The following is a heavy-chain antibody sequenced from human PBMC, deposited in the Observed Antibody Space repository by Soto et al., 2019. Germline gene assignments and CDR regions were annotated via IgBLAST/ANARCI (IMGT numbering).Heavy chain of an antibody. D-gene: IGHD3-22*01. CDR3: ARDAAYDSSGYYYGGFLDY. J-gene: IGHJ4*02. CDR2: ISSSSSTI. V-gene: IGHV3-48*02. Sequence: PGGSLRLSCAASGFTFSSYSMNWVRQAPGKGLEWVSYISSSSSTIYYADSVKGRFTISRDNAKNSLYLQMNSLRDEDTAVYYCARDAAYDSSGYYYGGFLDYWGQGTLVTVSS. CDR1: GFTFSSYS.